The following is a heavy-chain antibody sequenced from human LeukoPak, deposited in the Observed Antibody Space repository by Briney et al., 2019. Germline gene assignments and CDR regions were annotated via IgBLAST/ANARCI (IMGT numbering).Heavy chain of an antibody. J-gene: IGHJ4*02. CDR3: ARGASGYYQFDY. V-gene: IGHV4-4*07. CDR1: GGSISPYY. D-gene: IGHD3-22*01. CDR2: IYTSGST. Sequence: PSETLSLTCAVSGGSISPYYWSWIRQPAGKGLEWIGRIYTSGSTNYNPSLKSRVTMSVDASKNQFSLRLSSVTAADTAVYYCARGASGYYQFDYWGQGTLVTVSS.